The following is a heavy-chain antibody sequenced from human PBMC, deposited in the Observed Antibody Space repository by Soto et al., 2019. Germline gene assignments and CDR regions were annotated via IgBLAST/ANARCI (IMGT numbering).Heavy chain of an antibody. D-gene: IGHD3-16*02. CDR3: ARGGTMINIGGVIARQRWFDP. Sequence: SETLSLTCAVYGGSFSGYYWSWIRQPPGKGLEWIGEINHSGSTNYNPSLKSRVTISVDTSKNQFSLKLSSVTAADTAVYYCARGGTMINIGGVIARQRWFDPWGQGTLVTVSS. CDR2: INHSGST. J-gene: IGHJ5*02. V-gene: IGHV4-34*01. CDR1: GGSFSGYY.